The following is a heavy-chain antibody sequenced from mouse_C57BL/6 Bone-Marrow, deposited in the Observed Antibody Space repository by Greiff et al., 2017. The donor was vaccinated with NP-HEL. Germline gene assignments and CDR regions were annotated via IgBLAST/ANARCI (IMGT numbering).Heavy chain of an antibody. D-gene: IGHD1-1*01. Sequence: QLQPGAELVKPGASVKMSCKASGYTFTSYWITWVKQRPGQGLEWIGDIYPGSGSTNYNEKFKSKATLTVDTSSSTAYMQLSSLTSEDSAVYYCARILYGSSYGYFDVWGTGTTVTVSS. V-gene: IGHV1-55*01. J-gene: IGHJ1*03. CDR3: ARILYGSSYGYFDV. CDR1: GYTFTSYW. CDR2: IYPGSGST.